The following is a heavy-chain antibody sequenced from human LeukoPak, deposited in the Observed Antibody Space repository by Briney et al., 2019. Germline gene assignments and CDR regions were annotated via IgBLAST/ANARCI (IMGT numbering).Heavy chain of an antibody. CDR1: GGTFSSYA. CDR3: ARGSSSWYYYYYYMDV. Sequence: SVKVSCKASGGTFSSYAISWVRQAPGQGLEWMGRIIPIFGTANYAQKFQGRVTITTDESTSTAYMELSSLRSDDTAVYYCARGSSSWYYYYYYMDVWGKGTTVTVSS. CDR2: IIPIFGTA. D-gene: IGHD6-13*01. J-gene: IGHJ6*03. V-gene: IGHV1-69*05.